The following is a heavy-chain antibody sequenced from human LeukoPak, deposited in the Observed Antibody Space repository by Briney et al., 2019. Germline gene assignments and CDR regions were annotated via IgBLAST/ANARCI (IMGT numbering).Heavy chain of an antibody. Sequence: SETLSLTCTVSGGSVSSYYWSWIRQPAGKGLEWIGRIYTSGTTNYNPSLKSRVTMSVDTSKNQFSLKMRSVTAADTAVYYCARANYDGSDYWGQGILVTVSS. CDR1: GGSVSSYY. J-gene: IGHJ4*02. V-gene: IGHV4-4*07. D-gene: IGHD3-22*01. CDR3: ARANYDGSDY. CDR2: IYTSGTT.